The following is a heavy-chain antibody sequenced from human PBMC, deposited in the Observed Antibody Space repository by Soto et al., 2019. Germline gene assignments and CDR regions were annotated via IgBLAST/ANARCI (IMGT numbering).Heavy chain of an antibody. D-gene: IGHD6-19*01. CDR1: DGSISGNF. J-gene: IGHJ4*02. V-gene: IGHV4-4*07. Sequence: SETLSLTCTVSDGSISGNFLTWIRQPAGKGLEWIGRISSNGSTDYNPSLKSRVTMSIDTSKNHFSLDLISVTASDTAIYYCAREVWVAGLLYYFDFWGQGTLVTVSS. CDR2: ISSNGST. CDR3: AREVWVAGLLYYFDF.